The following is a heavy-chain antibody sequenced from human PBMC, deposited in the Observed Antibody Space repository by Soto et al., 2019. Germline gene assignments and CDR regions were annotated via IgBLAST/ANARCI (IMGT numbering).Heavy chain of an antibody. CDR2: MNPNSGNT. J-gene: IGHJ6*03. Sequence: GASVKVSCKASEYTFTSYDINWVRQATGQGLEWMGWMNPNSGNTGYAQKFQGRVTMTRNTSISTVYMELSSLRSEDTAVYYCARGLSYYYYMDVWGKGTTVTVSS. CDR3: ARGLSYYYYMDV. V-gene: IGHV1-8*01. CDR1: EYTFTSYD.